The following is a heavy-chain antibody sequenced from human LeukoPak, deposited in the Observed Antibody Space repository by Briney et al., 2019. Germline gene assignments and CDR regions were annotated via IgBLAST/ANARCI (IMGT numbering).Heavy chain of an antibody. CDR1: GFTFDDYG. CDR3: ARDVAQWLVLYYYYGMDV. D-gene: IGHD6-19*01. V-gene: IGHV3-20*04. CDR2: INRNGDST. J-gene: IGHJ6*02. Sequence: PGGPLRLSCAASGFTFDDYGMSWVRQAPGKGLEWVAGINRNGDSTGYADSVKGRFTISRDDAKNSLYLQMNSLRAEDTAVYYCARDVAQWLVLYYYYGMDVWGQGTTVTVSS.